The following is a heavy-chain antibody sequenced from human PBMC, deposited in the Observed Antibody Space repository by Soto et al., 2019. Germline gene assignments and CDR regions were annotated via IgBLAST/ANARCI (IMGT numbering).Heavy chain of an antibody. D-gene: IGHD3-10*01. J-gene: IGHJ6*02. CDR3: PRDRTLYYGSGSYVAYYGMDV. CDR1: GGTFSSYA. V-gene: IGHV1-69*01. Sequence: QVQLVQSGADVKKPGSSVKVSCKASGGTFSSYAISWVRQAPGQGLEWMGGIIPIFGTANYAQKFQGRVTITADESTSTAYMELSSLRSEDTAVYYCPRDRTLYYGSGSYVAYYGMDVWGQGTTVTVSS. CDR2: IIPIFGTA.